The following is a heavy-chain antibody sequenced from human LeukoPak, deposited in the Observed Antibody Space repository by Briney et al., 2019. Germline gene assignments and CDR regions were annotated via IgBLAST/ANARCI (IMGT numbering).Heavy chain of an antibody. V-gene: IGHV4-39*07. CDR1: GGSISSSSYY. D-gene: IGHD1-7*01. J-gene: IGHJ3*02. CDR3: AREGRNYVSAAFDI. CDR2: IYYSGST. Sequence: PSETLSLTCTVSGGSISSSSYYWGWIRQPPGKGLEWIGGIYYSGSTYYNPSLKSRVTISVDTSKNQFSLKLSSVTAADTAVYYCAREGRNYVSAAFDIWGQGTMVTVSS.